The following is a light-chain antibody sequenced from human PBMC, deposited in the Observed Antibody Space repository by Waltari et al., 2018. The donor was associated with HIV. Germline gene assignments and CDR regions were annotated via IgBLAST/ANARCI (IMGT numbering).Light chain of an antibody. V-gene: IGLV1-47*01. CDR1: SSNIGSNY. CDR2: RNN. Sequence: QSVLTQQPPGFGTPGPWVTIPCSGSSSNIGSNYVYWYQQLPGTAPKLLIYRNNQRPSGVPDRFSGSKSGTSASLAISGLRSEDEADYYCAAWDDSLSGWVFGGGTKLTVL. CDR3: AAWDDSLSGWV. J-gene: IGLJ3*02.